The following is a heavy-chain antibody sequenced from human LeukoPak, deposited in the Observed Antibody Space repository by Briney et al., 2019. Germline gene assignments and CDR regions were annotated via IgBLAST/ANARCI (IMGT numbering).Heavy chain of an antibody. V-gene: IGHV3-23*01. CDR3: ADTAMVGGFDY. D-gene: IGHD5-18*01. Sequence: GGSLRLSCAAPGSTFSSYAMSWVRQAPGKGLEWVSAISGSGGSTYYADSVKGRFTISRDNSKNTLYLQMNSLRAEDTAVYYCADTAMVGGFDYWGQGTLVTVSS. CDR1: GSTFSSYA. J-gene: IGHJ4*02. CDR2: ISGSGGST.